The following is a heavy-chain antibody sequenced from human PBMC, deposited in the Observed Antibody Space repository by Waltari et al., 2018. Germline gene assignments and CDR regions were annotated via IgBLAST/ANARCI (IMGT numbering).Heavy chain of an antibody. CDR3: AREELKYQLYYYYGMDV. CDR2: IYTSGST. V-gene: IGHV4-61*02. CDR1: GGSIRRGRYY. Sequence: QVQLQESGPGLVKPSQTLSLTCTVPGGSIRRGRYYRTWIRPPAGKGLEWIGRIYTSGSTNYNPSLKSRVTISVDTSKNQFSLKLSSVTAADTAVYYCAREELKYQLYYYYGMDVWGQGTTVTVSS. D-gene: IGHD2-2*01. J-gene: IGHJ6*02.